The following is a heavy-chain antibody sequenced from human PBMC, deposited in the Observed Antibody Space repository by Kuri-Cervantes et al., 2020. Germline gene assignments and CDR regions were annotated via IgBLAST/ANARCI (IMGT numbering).Heavy chain of an antibody. V-gene: IGHV3-33*01. D-gene: IGHD6-13*01. CDR3: ARSTPGYSSSWYGRYYYGMDV. J-gene: IGHJ6*02. CDR2: IWYDGSNK. CDR1: RFTFRSYG. Sequence: GGSLRLSCAASRFTFRSYGMHWVRQVPGKGLEWVAVIWYDGSNKYYADSVKGRFTISRDNSKNTLYLQMNSLRAEDTAVYYCARSTPGYSSSWYGRYYYGMDVWGQGTTVTVSS.